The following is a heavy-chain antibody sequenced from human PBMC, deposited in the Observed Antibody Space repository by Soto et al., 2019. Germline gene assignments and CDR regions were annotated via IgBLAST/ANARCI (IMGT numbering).Heavy chain of an antibody. J-gene: IGHJ4*02. CDR3: ARYRREAVAGYTLDN. V-gene: IGHV4-59*01. Sequence: PSETLSLTCTVSGGSISSNYWTWMRHPPGKGLEWIGYVYNSGSTNYNPSLKSRVTISEDTSKSQFSLKVNSMTAADTAVYYCARYRREAVAGYTLDNWGQGILVTVSS. D-gene: IGHD6-13*01. CDR2: VYNSGST. CDR1: GGSISSNY.